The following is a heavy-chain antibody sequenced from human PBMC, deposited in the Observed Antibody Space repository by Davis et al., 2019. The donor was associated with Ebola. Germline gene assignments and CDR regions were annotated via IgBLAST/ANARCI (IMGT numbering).Heavy chain of an antibody. V-gene: IGHV1-18*01. CDR1: GYSFTSYG. D-gene: IGHD5-12*01. J-gene: IGHJ3*02. Sequence: AASVKVSCKASGYSFTSYGISWVRQAPGQGLEWMGWISGYEDNTNYAPRFQGRVTVTRDTSTTTVYMDLISLRSEDTALYYCTTPGRQDSGYDVFDIWGQGTMVTVSS. CDR2: ISGYEDNT. CDR3: TTPGRQDSGYDVFDI.